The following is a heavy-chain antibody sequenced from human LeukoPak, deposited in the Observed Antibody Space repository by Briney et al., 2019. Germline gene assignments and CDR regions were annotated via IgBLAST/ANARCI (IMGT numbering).Heavy chain of an antibody. D-gene: IGHD2-2*01. V-gene: IGHV5-51*01. CDR2: IYPGDSDT. CDR3: ARGLLDVVVPAATSMFDP. Sequence: GESPKISCKGSGYSFTSYWIGWVRQMPGKGLEWMGIIYPGDSDTRYSPSFQGQVTISADKSISTAYLQWSSLKASDTAMYYCARGLLDVVVPAATSMFDPWGQGTLVTVSS. J-gene: IGHJ5*02. CDR1: GYSFTSYW.